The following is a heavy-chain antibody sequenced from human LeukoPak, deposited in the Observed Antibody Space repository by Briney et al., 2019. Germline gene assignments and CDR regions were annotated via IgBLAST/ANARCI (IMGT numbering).Heavy chain of an antibody. Sequence: PSETLSLTCTVSGGSISSSSYYWGWIRQPPGKGLEWIGCIYYSGSTYYNPSLKSRVTISVDTSKNQFSLKLSSVTAADTAVYYCARLEEFYGSGMFDYWGQGTLVTVSS. CDR1: GGSISSSSYY. CDR2: IYYSGST. V-gene: IGHV4-39*01. D-gene: IGHD3-10*01. J-gene: IGHJ4*02. CDR3: ARLEEFYGSGMFDY.